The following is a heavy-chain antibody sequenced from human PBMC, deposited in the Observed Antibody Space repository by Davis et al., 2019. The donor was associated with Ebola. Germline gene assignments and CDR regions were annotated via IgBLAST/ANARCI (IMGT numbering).Heavy chain of an antibody. CDR3: ARVNSGYDPTGYYYYGMDV. CDR2: ISSSGSTI. Sequence: GGSLRLSCAASGFSFSSYEMNWVRQAPGKGLEWVSYISSSGSTIYYADSVKGRFTISRDNAKNSLYLQMNSLRAEDTAVYYCARVNSGYDPTGYYYYGMDVWGQGTTVTVSS. D-gene: IGHD5-12*01. J-gene: IGHJ6*02. CDR1: GFSFSSYE. V-gene: IGHV3-48*03.